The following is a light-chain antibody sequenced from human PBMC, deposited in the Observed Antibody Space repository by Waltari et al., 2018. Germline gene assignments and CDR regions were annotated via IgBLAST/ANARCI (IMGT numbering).Light chain of an antibody. CDR1: QSVSSSY. J-gene: IGKJ2*01. CDR2: GAS. V-gene: IGKV3-20*01. CDR3: QQYGSSPT. Sequence: EIVLTQSPDTLSLSPGERATLSCRASQSVSSSYLAWYQQKPGQAPRPLIYGASSRATGIPDRFSGSGSGTDFTLTISRLEPEDFAVYYCQQYGSSPTFGQGTKLQIK.